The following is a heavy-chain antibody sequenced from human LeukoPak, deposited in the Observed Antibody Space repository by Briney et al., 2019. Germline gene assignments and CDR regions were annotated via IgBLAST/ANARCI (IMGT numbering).Heavy chain of an antibody. CDR2: ISYDGSNK. D-gene: IGHD4-17*01. CDR3: ARVQGDYGDYPED. CDR1: GFTFSSYA. J-gene: IGHJ4*02. Sequence: GGSLRLSCAASGFTFSSYAMHWVRQAPGKGLEWVAVISYDGSNKYYADSVKGRFTISRDNSKNTLYLQMNSLRAEDTAVYYCARVQGDYGDYPEDWGQGTLVTVSS. V-gene: IGHV3-30-3*01.